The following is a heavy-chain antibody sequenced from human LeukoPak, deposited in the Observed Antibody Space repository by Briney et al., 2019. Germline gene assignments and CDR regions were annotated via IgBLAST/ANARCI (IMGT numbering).Heavy chain of an antibody. V-gene: IGHV4-59*01. D-gene: IGHD3-10*01. Sequence: SETLSLTCTVSGGSISSYYWSWIRQPPGKGLEGIGYIYYSGSTNYNPSLKSRVTISVDTSKNQFSLKLSSVTAADTAVYCCARWRAYYYGSGSYYNVAYWFDPWGQGTLVTVSS. CDR3: ARWRAYYYGSGSYYNVAYWFDP. CDR1: GGSISSYY. CDR2: IYYSGST. J-gene: IGHJ5*02.